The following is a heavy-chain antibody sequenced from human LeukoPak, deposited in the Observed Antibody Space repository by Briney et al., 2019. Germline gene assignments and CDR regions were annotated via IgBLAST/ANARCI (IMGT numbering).Heavy chain of an antibody. CDR3: ARGKPNWNYYLGPKYYFDY. J-gene: IGHJ4*02. V-gene: IGHV4-34*01. Sequence: SETLSLTCAAYGGSFSGYYWSWIRQPPGKGLEWIGEINHSGSTNYNPSLKSRVTISVDTSKNQFSLKLSSVTAADTAVYYCARGKPNWNYYLGPKYYFDYWGQGTLVTVSS. CDR1: GGSFSGYY. CDR2: INHSGST. D-gene: IGHD1-7*01.